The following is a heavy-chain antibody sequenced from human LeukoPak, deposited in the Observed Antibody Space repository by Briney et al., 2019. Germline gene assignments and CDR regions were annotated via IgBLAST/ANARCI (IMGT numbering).Heavy chain of an antibody. D-gene: IGHD1-26*01. CDR3: AREIVGATTAFDY. CDR1: GYTFTGYY. CDR2: INPNSGGT. V-gene: IGHV1-2*02. Sequence: ASVKVSCKASGYTFTGYYMHWVRQAPGQGLEWMGWINPNSGGTNYAQKFQGRVTMTRDTSISTAYMELSRLRSDDTAVYYCAREIVGATTAFDYWGQGTLVTVSS. J-gene: IGHJ4*02.